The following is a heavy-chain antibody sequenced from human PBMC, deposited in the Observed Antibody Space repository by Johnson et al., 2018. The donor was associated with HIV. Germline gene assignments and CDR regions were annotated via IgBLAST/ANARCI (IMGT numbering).Heavy chain of an antibody. Sequence: VQLVESGGGLVQPGGSLRLSCAASGFTVSSYAMHWVRQAPGKGLEWVSGINWDGGSTGYADSVKGRFTISGDNAKNFLSLQMNSLRAEDTALYYCARGYFDTAFDIWGQGTMVTVSS. CDR1: GFTVSSYA. V-gene: IGHV3-20*04. CDR3: ARGYFDTAFDI. CDR2: INWDGGST. D-gene: IGHD3-22*01. J-gene: IGHJ3*02.